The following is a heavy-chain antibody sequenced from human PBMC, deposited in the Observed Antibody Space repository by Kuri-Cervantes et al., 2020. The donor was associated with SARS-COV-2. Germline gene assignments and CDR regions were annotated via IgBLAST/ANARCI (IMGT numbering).Heavy chain of an antibody. Sequence: SQTLSLTCVVSGDSISSSGYYWNWIRQHPGKGLEWIGYVYYSGDTYYNPSPKSRVSISAQTSQNQFSLRLTSVTAADTAVYYCASRDADNISSDAFDIWGQGTMVTVSS. J-gene: IGHJ3*02. CDR3: ASRDADNISSDAFDI. V-gene: IGHV4-31*02. CDR1: GDSISSSGYY. CDR2: VYYSGDT. D-gene: IGHD1-1*01.